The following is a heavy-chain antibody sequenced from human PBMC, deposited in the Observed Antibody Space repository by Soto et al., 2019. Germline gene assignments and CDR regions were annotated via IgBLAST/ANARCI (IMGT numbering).Heavy chain of an antibody. CDR3: ARDRYYDYVWGSYRFDAFDI. J-gene: IGHJ3*02. CDR1: GFTFTRYS. D-gene: IGHD3-16*02. V-gene: IGHV3-21*06. CDR2: ISSTTNYI. Sequence: PGGSLRLSCAASGFTFTRYSMNWVRQAPGKGLEWVSSISSTTNYIYYGDSMKGRFTISRDNAKNSLYLEMNSLRAEDTAVYYCARDRYYDYVWGSYRFDAFDIWGQGTMVTVSS.